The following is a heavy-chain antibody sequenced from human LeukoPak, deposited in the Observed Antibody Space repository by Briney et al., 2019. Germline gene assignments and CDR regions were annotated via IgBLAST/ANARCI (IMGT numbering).Heavy chain of an antibody. J-gene: IGHJ5*02. Sequence: PSETLSLTCTVSGGSISTYYWNWIRQPPGKGLEYIGYIYYSGSTNYNPSLKSRVTISVDTSKNQFSLKLTSVTAADTAVYYCVRDLGSQMATISDWFDPWGQGTLVTVSS. D-gene: IGHD5-24*01. CDR2: IYYSGST. CDR3: VRDLGSQMATISDWFDP. CDR1: GGSISTYY. V-gene: IGHV4-59*12.